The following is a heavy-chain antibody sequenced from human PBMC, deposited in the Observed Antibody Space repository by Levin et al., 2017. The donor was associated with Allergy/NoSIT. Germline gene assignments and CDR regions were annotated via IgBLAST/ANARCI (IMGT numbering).Heavy chain of an antibody. Sequence: LSLTCAVSGFTFRDPYMDWVRPAPGKGLEWVGRIRNEANGYTTEYAASVKGRFTISRDDSGNSLFLQMDSLQTEDTAIYYCARDQGARGVTADYWGQGTLVTVSS. CDR3: ARDQGARGVTADY. D-gene: IGHD3-10*01. CDR2: IRNEANGYTT. J-gene: IGHJ4*02. CDR1: GFTFRDPY. V-gene: IGHV3-72*01.